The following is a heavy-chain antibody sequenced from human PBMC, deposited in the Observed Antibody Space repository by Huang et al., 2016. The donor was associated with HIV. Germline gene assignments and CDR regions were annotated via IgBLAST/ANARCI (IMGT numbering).Heavy chain of an antibody. V-gene: IGHV4-34*01. CDR2: INHRKST. Sequence: QVQLQQWGAGLLRPSETLSLTCAVYGGSFSGYYGTWIRQPPGKGLEWIGEINHRKSTNYNPSLKSRVTISVDTSRNQFSLTLTSVTAADTAVYYCARGQGGYYYYYMDVWGKGTTVTVSS. CDR3: ARGQGGYYYYYMDV. CDR1: GGSFSGYY. J-gene: IGHJ6*03.